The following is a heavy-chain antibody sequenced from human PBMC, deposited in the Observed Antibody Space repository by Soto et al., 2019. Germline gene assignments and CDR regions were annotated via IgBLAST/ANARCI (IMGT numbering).Heavy chain of an antibody. J-gene: IGHJ5*02. CDR2: IIPIFGTA. CDR1: GGTFSRHA. D-gene: IGHD2-2*02. Sequence: QVQLVQSGAEVRKPGSSVKVSCKASGGTFSRHAISWVRQAPGQGLEWMGGIIPIFGTANHAQKFQGRVTIIADESTSTVYMELSSLRSEDTAMYYCARACSSTSCYRSEARFDPWGQGTLVTVSS. V-gene: IGHV1-69*01. CDR3: ARACSSTSCYRSEARFDP.